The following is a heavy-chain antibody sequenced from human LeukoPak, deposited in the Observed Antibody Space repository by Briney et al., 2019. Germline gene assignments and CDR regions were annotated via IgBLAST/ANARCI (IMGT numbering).Heavy chain of an antibody. CDR3: AKASGYSGYDPIDY. J-gene: IGHJ4*02. CDR1: GFTFSSYA. CDR2: ISGSGGST. D-gene: IGHD5-12*01. V-gene: IGHV3-23*01. Sequence: PGGSLRLSCAASGFTFSSYAMSWVRQAPGKGLEWVSAISGSGGSTYYADSVKGRFTISRDSSKNTLYLQMNSLRAEDTAVYYCAKASGYSGYDPIDYWGQGTLVTVSS.